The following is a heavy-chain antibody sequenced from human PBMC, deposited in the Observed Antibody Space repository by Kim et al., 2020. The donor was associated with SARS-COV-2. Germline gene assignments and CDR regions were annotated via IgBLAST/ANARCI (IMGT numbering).Heavy chain of an antibody. J-gene: IGHJ5*02. CDR3: ARGGGGWYGNWFDP. D-gene: IGHD2-15*01. CDR1: GGSISSYY. CDR2: IYYSGST. Sequence: SETLSLTCTVSGGSISSYYWSWIRQPPGKGLEWIGYIYYSGSTNYNPSLKSRVTISVDTSKNQFSLKLSSVTAADTAVYYCARGGGGWYGNWFDPWGQGTLVTVSS. V-gene: IGHV4-59*13.